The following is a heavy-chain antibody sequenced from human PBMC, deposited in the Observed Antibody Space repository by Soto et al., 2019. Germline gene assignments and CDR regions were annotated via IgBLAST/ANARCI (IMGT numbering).Heavy chain of an antibody. Sequence: LRLSCAASGFTFSSYAMHGVRQAPGKGLEWVAVISYDGSNKYYADSVKGRFTISRDNSKNTLYLQMNSLRAEDTAVYYCAREVIVVVPAAQRGWFDPWGQGTLVTVSS. CDR2: ISYDGSNK. J-gene: IGHJ5*02. V-gene: IGHV3-30-3*01. CDR3: AREVIVVVPAAQRGWFDP. D-gene: IGHD2-2*01. CDR1: GFTFSSYA.